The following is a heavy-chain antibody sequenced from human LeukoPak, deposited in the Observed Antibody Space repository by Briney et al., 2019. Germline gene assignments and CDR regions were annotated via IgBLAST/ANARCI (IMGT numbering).Heavy chain of an antibody. V-gene: IGHV3-7*01. D-gene: IGHD6-13*01. Sequence: PGGSLRLSCAASGFTFSSYAMSWVRQAPGKGLEWVANIKQDGSEKYYVDSVKGRFTISRDNAKNSLYLQMNSLRAEDTAVYYCARDGVGWYSSYYMDVWGKGTTVTVSS. CDR2: IKQDGSEK. CDR1: GFTFSSYA. J-gene: IGHJ6*03. CDR3: ARDGVGWYSSYYMDV.